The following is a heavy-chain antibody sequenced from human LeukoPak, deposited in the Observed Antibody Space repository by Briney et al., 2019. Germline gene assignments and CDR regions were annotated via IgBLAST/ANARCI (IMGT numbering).Heavy chain of an antibody. Sequence: SETLSLTCAVYGGSFSGYYWSWIRQPPGKGLEWIGEINHSGSTNYNPSLKSRVTISVDTSKSQFSLKLSSVTAADTAVYYCVRGQAAGGTGYYYGMDVWGQGTTVTVSS. J-gene: IGHJ6*02. CDR3: VRGQAAGGTGYYYGMDV. D-gene: IGHD6-13*01. V-gene: IGHV4-34*01. CDR1: GGSFSGYY. CDR2: INHSGST.